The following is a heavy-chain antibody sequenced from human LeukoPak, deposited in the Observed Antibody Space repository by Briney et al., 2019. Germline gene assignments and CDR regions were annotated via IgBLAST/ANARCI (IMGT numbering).Heavy chain of an antibody. CDR1: GGTFSSYA. D-gene: IGHD5-18*01. J-gene: IGHJ4*02. CDR2: IIPIFGTA. Sequence: SVKVSCKASGGTFSSYAISWVRQAPGQGLEWMGRIIPIFGTANYAQKFQGRVTITTDESTSTAYMELSSLRSEDTAVYYYGRDPHPSYGQYLVDYWGEGTLATVSS. CDR3: GRDPHPSYGQYLVDY. V-gene: IGHV1-69*05.